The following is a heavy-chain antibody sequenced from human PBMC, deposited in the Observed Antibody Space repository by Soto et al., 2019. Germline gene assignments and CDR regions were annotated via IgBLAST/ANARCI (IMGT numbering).Heavy chain of an antibody. Sequence: SETLSLTCAVSGGSISSSNWWSWVRQPPGKGLEWIGEIYHSGSTNYNPSLKSRVTISVDKSKNQFSLKLSSVTAADTAVYYCARGDVDTAMVVLDYWGQGTLVTVSS. CDR3: ARGDVDTAMVVLDY. V-gene: IGHV4-4*02. D-gene: IGHD5-18*01. CDR1: GGSISSSNW. CDR2: IYHSGST. J-gene: IGHJ4*02.